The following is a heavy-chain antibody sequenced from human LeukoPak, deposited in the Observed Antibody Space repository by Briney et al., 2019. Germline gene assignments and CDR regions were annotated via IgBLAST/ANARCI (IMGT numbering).Heavy chain of an antibody. Sequence: GGSLRLSCAASGFTFSIYSMNWVRQAPGKGLEWVSSISSSSSYIYYTDSVKGRFTISRDNAKKSLYLQMNSLRAEDTAVYYCARVGGITLALAPSPFPDYNYYYMDVWGKGTTVTVSS. CDR3: ARVGGITLALAPSPFPDYNYYYMDV. CDR1: GFTFSIYS. D-gene: IGHD3-10*01. CDR2: ISSSSSYI. V-gene: IGHV3-21*01. J-gene: IGHJ6*03.